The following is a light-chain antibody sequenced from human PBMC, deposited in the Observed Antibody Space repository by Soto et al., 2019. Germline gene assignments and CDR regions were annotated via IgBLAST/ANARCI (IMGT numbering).Light chain of an antibody. CDR1: QRVSSTY. Sequence: EIVLTQSPGTLSLSPGERATLSCRASQRVSSTYLAWYQQKPGQAPRLLIYGASSRATGIPDRFSGSGSGTDFTLTISRLEPEDFAVYHCQQYGNSPQWTVGQGTKVEIK. CDR3: QQYGNSPQWT. CDR2: GAS. V-gene: IGKV3-20*01. J-gene: IGKJ1*01.